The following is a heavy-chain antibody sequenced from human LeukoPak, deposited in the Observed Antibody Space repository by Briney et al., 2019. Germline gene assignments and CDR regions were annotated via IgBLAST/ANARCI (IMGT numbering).Heavy chain of an antibody. CDR2: INPNSGGT. D-gene: IGHD3-22*01. CDR1: GYTFTGYY. J-gene: IGHJ3*02. V-gene: IGHV1-2*02. CDR3: ASEGMIVARAFDI. Sequence: ASVKVSCKASGYTFTGYYMHWVRQAPGQGLEWMGWINPNSGGTNYAQKFQGRVTMTRDMSTSTVYMELSSLRSEDTAVYYCASEGMIVARAFDIWGQGTMVTVSS.